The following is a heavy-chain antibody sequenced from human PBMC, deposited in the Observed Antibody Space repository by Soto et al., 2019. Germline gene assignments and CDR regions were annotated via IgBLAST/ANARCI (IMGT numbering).Heavy chain of an antibody. V-gene: IGHV3-48*01. CDR1: GFTFSSYG. CDR3: AKDQGSSWYEIDY. D-gene: IGHD6-13*01. J-gene: IGHJ4*02. CDR2: ISSSSSSI. Sequence: GGSLRLSCAASGFTFSSYGMHWVRQAPGKGLEWVSYISSSSSSIYYADSVKGRFTISRDNSKNTLYLQMNSLRAEDTAVYYCAKDQGSSWYEIDYWGQGTLVTVSS.